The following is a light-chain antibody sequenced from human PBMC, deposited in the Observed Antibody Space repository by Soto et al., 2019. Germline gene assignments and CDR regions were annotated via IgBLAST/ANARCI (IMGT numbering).Light chain of an antibody. Sequence: QSVLAQPDSVSGSPGQSIIISCTGTSSDVGGYNFVSWYQQHPGKAPKLMIYDVSYRPSGVSNRFSGSKSGNTASLTISGLQADDEADYYCSSLTSRSTRVFGTGTKVTVL. J-gene: IGLJ1*01. CDR3: SSLTSRSTRV. CDR2: DVS. V-gene: IGLV2-14*01. CDR1: SSDVGGYNF.